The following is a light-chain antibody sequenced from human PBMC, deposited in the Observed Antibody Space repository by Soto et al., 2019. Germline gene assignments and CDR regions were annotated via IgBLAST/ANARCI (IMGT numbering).Light chain of an antibody. CDR2: DNN. CDR3: GNWDSSRSPVYF. Sequence: QSVLTQPPSVSAAPGQKVTISCSGSSSNIGNNYVSWYQQLPGTAPQLLIYDNNERPSGVPDPFSGSKSGTSATLGITGPQTGDGADYSGGNWDSSRSPVYFSGLGTRAPVL. V-gene: IGLV1-51*01. J-gene: IGLJ1*01. CDR1: SSNIGNNY.